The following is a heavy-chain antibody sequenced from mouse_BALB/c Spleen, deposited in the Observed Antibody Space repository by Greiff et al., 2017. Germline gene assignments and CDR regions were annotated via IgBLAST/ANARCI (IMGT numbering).Heavy chain of an antibody. J-gene: IGHJ3*01. CDR2: IWGDGST. CDR3: AKKEGYYGSSFRFAY. V-gene: IGHV2-3*01. CDR1: GFSLTSYG. Sequence: QVQLKESGPGLVAPSQSLSITCTVSGFSLTSYGVSWVRQPPGKGLEWLGVIWGDGSTNYHSALISRLSISKDNSKSQVFLKLNSLQTDDTATYYCAKKEGYYGSSFRFAYWGQGTLVTVSA. D-gene: IGHD1-1*01.